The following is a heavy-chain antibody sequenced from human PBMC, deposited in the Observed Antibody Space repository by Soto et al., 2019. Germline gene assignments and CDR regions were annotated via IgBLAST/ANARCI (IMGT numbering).Heavy chain of an antibody. D-gene: IGHD6-13*01. V-gene: IGHV4-4*02. Sequence: SETLSLTCAFSGGSISSSNWWSWVRQPPGKGLERIGEIYHSGSTNYNPSLKSRVTISVDKSKNQFSLKLSSVTAADTAVYYCARGGIAAAGTDLYYYYGMDVWGQGTTVTVSS. J-gene: IGHJ6*02. CDR3: ARGGIAAAGTDLYYYYGMDV. CDR1: GGSISSSNW. CDR2: IYHSGST.